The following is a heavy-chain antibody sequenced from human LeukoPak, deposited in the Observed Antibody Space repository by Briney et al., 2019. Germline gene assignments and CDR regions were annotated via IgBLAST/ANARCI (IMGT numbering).Heavy chain of an antibody. CDR1: GFTFSSYG. CDR3: AKDVPAAYFDY. D-gene: IGHD2-2*01. V-gene: IGHV3-30*02. Sequence: PGGSLRLSCAASGFTFSSYGMHWVRQAPCKGLEWVAFIRYDESTKFYADAVKGRLTISRDNSRTTLYLQMNSLRAEDTAVYYCAKDVPAAYFDYWGQGTLVTVSS. CDR2: IRYDESTK. J-gene: IGHJ4*02.